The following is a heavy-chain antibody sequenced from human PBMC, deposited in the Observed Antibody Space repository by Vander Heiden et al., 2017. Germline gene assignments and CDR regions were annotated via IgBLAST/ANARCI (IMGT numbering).Heavy chain of an antibody. CDR1: GFTFSGSA. Sequence: EVQLVESGGGLVQPGGSLTLSCAASGFTFSGSAMHWVRQASGKGLEWVGRIRSKANSYATAYAASVKGRFTISRDDSKNTAYLQMNSLKTEDTAVYYCTFTGYSSSWYEYWGQGTLVTVSS. CDR2: IRSKANSYAT. J-gene: IGHJ4*02. D-gene: IGHD6-13*01. CDR3: TFTGYSSSWYEY. V-gene: IGHV3-73*02.